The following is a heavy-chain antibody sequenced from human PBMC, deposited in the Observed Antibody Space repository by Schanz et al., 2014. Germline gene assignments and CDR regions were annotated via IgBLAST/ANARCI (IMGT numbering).Heavy chain of an antibody. V-gene: IGHV1-69*04. CDR2: IIPVLDRR. Sequence: QVQLVQSGAEVKKPGSSVKVSCKASGGTFSSFAIFWVRQAPGQGLEWLGRIIPVLDRRHAAEKFQDRVTFTADMSTSTAYMELGSLRSEDTAMYYCARGSCSNSGCFDAFDVWGQGTMVTVSS. CDR3: ARGSCSNSGCFDAFDV. D-gene: IGHD2-2*01. CDR1: GGTFSSFA. J-gene: IGHJ3*01.